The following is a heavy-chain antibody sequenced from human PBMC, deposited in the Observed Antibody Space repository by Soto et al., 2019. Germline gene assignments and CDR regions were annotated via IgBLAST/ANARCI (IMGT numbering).Heavy chain of an antibody. CDR3: VKDTPAWRQVWGYDY. CDR2: ISGSGGST. Sequence: PGGSLRLSCAASGFTFSSYAMSWVRQAPGKGLEWVSAISGSGGSTYYADSVKGRFTISRDNSENTLYLQMNGLRAEDTAVYYCVKDTPAWRQVWGYDYWGQGALVTVSS. J-gene: IGHJ4*02. CDR1: GFTFSSYA. D-gene: IGHD5-18*01. V-gene: IGHV3-23*01.